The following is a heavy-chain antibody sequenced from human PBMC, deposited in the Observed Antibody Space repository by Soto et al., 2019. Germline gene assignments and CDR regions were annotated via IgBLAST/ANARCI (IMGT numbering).Heavy chain of an antibody. CDR3: ARSTTVVTPWWFDP. CDR2: IYYSGDT. CDR1: GGSISSGGYY. J-gene: IGHJ5*02. V-gene: IGHV4-31*03. Sequence: QVQLQESGPGLVKPSQTLSLTCTVSGGSISSGGYYWSWIRQLPGKGLEWIGFIYYSGDTYYNPSLKSRVTISVDTSKNQFSLKLSSVTAADTAVYYCARSTTVVTPWWFDPWGQGTLVTVPS. D-gene: IGHD4-17*01.